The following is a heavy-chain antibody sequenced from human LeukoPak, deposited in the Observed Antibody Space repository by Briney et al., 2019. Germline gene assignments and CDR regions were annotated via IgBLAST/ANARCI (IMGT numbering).Heavy chain of an antibody. Sequence: GASVKVSCKASGYTFINHGISWVRQAPGQGLEWMGWITTYNGNTNYAQKLQGRVTMTTDTSTSTAYMELRSLRSDDTAVYYCARVEWGSGSGYWGQGTLVTVSS. CDR2: ITTYNGNT. V-gene: IGHV1-18*01. J-gene: IGHJ4*02. CDR3: ARVEWGSGSGY. D-gene: IGHD3-10*01. CDR1: GYTFINHG.